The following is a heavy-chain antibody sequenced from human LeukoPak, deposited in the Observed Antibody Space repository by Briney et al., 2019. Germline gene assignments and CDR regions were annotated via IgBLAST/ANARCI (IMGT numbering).Heavy chain of an antibody. J-gene: IGHJ6*03. V-gene: IGHV3-15*01. CDR3: TASYYYYYMDV. CDR1: GFTFSNAW. Sequence: GGSLRLSCAASGFTFSNAWMSWVRQAPGKGLEWVGRIKSKTDGGTTDYAAPVKGRFTISRDDSKNTLYLQMNSLKTEDTAVYYCTASYYYYYMDVWGKGTTVTVSS. CDR2: IKSKTDGGTT.